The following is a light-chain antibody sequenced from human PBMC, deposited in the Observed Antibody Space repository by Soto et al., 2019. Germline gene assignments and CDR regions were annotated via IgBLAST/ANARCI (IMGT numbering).Light chain of an antibody. CDR2: DAS. Sequence: EIALTQSPDTLSLSLGERATLSCRASQSVSSSYLAWYRQKPGQAPRLLIYDASSRATGIPDRFTGSGSGTDFTLTITRLEPEDFAVYYCQQYDSYMYAFGQGTKGDIK. J-gene: IGKJ2*01. CDR1: QSVSSSY. CDR3: QQYDSYMYA. V-gene: IGKV3-20*01.